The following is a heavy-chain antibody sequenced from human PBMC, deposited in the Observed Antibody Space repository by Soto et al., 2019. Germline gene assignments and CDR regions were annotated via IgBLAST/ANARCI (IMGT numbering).Heavy chain of an antibody. CDR1: GFTFNNYG. J-gene: IGHJ4*02. V-gene: IGHV3-30*03. D-gene: IGHD5-12*01. CDR2: ISYDGSYK. CDR3: AREKAKWLQYPIDY. Sequence: GGSLRLSCAASGFTFNNYGMHWVRQAPGKGLEWVAVISYDGSYKYYANPVKGRFSISRDNFKNMLYLQMSSLRADDTALYYCAREKAKWLQYPIDYWGQGTLVTVSS.